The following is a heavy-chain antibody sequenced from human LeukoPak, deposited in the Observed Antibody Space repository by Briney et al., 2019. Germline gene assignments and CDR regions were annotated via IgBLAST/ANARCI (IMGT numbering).Heavy chain of an antibody. Sequence: SVKVSCKASGGTLSSYAISWVRQAPGQGLEWMGGIIPIFGITSYAQKFQGRVTITADESTNTAYMELGSLRSEDTAVYYCARRLASDGYNWGGFDYWGLGTLVTVSS. CDR2: IIPIFGIT. D-gene: IGHD5-24*01. CDR3: ARRLASDGYNWGGFDY. CDR1: GGTLSSYA. V-gene: IGHV1-69*13. J-gene: IGHJ4*02.